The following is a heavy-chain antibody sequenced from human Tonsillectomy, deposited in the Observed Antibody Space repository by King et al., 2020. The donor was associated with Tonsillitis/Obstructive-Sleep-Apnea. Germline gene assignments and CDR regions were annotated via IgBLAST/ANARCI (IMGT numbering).Heavy chain of an antibody. J-gene: IGHJ4*02. CDR2: IKQDGSEK. Sequence: VQLVESGGGLVQSGGSLRLSCAASGFTFSFYWMSWVRQAPGKGLEWVANIKQDGSEKHYVDSVKGRFTISRDNAKNSLYLQLNSLRAEDTAVYYCAREGGHGLGFDYWGQGTLVTVSS. V-gene: IGHV3-7*01. D-gene: IGHD3-16*01. CDR1: GFTFSFYW. CDR3: AREGGHGLGFDY.